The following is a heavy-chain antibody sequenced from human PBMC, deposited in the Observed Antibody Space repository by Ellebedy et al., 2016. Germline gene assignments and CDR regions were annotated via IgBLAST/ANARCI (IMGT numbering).Heavy chain of an antibody. J-gene: IGHJ6*02. CDR1: GFTFSNYG. Sequence: GESLKISCAASGFTFSNYGMHWVRQAPGKGLEWVALIWYDGSKIYYADSVKGRFTISRDNSKNTLYLQMNSLRAGDSAVYYCARVTVATYFYFHYGMDVWGQGTTVTVSS. D-gene: IGHD5-12*01. V-gene: IGHV3-33*01. CDR3: ARVTVATYFYFHYGMDV. CDR2: IWYDGSKI.